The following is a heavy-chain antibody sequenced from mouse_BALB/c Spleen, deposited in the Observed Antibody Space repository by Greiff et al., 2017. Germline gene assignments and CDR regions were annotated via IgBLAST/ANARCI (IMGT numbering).Heavy chain of an antibody. CDR3: ARAGNYVDYYAMDY. CDR2: IWGDGST. J-gene: IGHJ4*01. V-gene: IGHV2-6-7*01. Sequence: VQLVESGPGLVAPSQSLSITCTVSGFSLTGYGVNWVRQPPGKGLEWLGMIWGDGSTDYNSALKSRLSISKDNSKSQVFLKMNSLQTDDTARYYCARAGNYVDYYAMDYWGQGTSVTVSS. CDR1: GFSLTGYG. D-gene: IGHD2-1*01.